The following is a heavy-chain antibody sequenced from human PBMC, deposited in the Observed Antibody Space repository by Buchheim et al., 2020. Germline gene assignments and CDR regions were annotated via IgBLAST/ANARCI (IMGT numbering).Heavy chain of an antibody. J-gene: IGHJ4*02. CDR1: GFTFSDYW. V-gene: IGHV3-7*01. CDR3: AREGREQPIDY. CDR2: INRDGSEK. Sequence: EVQLVESGGGLVQPGGSLRLSCAASGFTFSDYWMTWVRQAPGKGLEWVANINRDGSEKNYVDSVKGRFTISRDNAKISLYLQMNSLRAEDTAVYYCAREGREQPIDYWGQGTL. D-gene: IGHD1-26*01.